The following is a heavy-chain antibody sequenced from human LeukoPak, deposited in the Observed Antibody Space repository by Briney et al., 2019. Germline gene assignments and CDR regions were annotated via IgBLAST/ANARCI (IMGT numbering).Heavy chain of an antibody. D-gene: IGHD5-24*01. Sequence: PSETLSLTCTVSGGSISSYYWSWIRQPPGKGLEWIGYIYYSGSTNYNPSLKSRVTISVDTSKNQFSLKLSSVTAADTAVYYCARGRDGYNYYWYFDLWGRRTLVTVSS. V-gene: IGHV4-59*01. CDR2: IYYSGST. J-gene: IGHJ2*01. CDR3: ARGRDGYNYYWYFDL. CDR1: GGSISSYY.